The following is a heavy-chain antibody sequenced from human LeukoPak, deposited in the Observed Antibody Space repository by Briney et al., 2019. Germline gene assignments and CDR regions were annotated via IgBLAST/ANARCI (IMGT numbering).Heavy chain of an antibody. CDR2: LNPNSGGT. Sequence: ASVKVSCKASGYTFTGYYMHWVRQAPGQGLEWLGWLNPNSGGTKYAQKFQGRVTMTRDTSIRTAYMELSGLKSDDTAVYYCARDHGDYVQYNLFDPWGQGTLVTVSS. V-gene: IGHV1-2*02. D-gene: IGHD4-17*01. CDR1: GYTFTGYY. CDR3: ARDHGDYVQYNLFDP. J-gene: IGHJ5*02.